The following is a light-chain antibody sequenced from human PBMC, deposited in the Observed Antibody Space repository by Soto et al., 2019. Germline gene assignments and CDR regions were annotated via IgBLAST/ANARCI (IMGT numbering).Light chain of an antibody. V-gene: IGKV1-5*03. Sequence: DIQMTQSPSTLSASVGDRVTITCRASQSISSWVAWYQQKPGKAPNLLIYMASSLESGVPSRFSGSGSGTEFTLTISSLQPDDFATYYCQQYNSYSPWTFGQGTKVEIK. CDR1: QSISSW. J-gene: IGKJ1*01. CDR2: MAS. CDR3: QQYNSYSPWT.